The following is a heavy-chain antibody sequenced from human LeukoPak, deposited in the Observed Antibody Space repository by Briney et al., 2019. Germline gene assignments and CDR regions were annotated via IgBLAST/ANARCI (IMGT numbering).Heavy chain of an antibody. CDR1: GGSISSSSYY. Sequence: PSETLSLTCTVSGGSISSSSYYWGWIRQPPGKGLEWIGSIYYSGSTYYNPSLKSRVTISVDTSKNQFSLKLSSVTAADTAVYYCARDRPPIVGATPFDYWGQGTLVTVSS. J-gene: IGHJ4*02. D-gene: IGHD1-26*01. CDR3: ARDRPPIVGATPFDY. V-gene: IGHV4-39*07. CDR2: IYYSGST.